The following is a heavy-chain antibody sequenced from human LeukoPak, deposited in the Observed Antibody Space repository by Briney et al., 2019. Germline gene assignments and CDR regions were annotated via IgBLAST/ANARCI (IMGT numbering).Heavy chain of an antibody. D-gene: IGHD5-18*01. J-gene: IGHJ4*02. CDR1: GFTFDDYA. Sequence: GGSLRLSCAASGFTFDDYAMHWVRQAPGKGLEWVSLISGDGVSTYYADSVKGRFTISRDNSKNSLYLQMNSLRTEDTALYYCAKDQIQLWSFDYWGQGTLVTVPS. V-gene: IGHV3-43*02. CDR3: AKDQIQLWSFDY. CDR2: ISGDGVST.